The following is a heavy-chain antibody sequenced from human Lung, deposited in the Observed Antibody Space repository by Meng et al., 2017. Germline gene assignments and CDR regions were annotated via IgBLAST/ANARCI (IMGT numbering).Heavy chain of an antibody. J-gene: IGHJ4*02. CDR2: ISSDSRYI. CDR3: ARFETVGVATGDF. Sequence: EVQLVESGGGRVTPGGSLRLSCAASGFTFSNYSMNWVRQAPGKEREWVSSISSDSRYIFYADSVKGRFTISRDNGKKLLYLQMNSLSPEDTAVFYCARFETVGVATGDFWGQGTLVTVSS. CDR1: GFTFSNYS. D-gene: IGHD2-15*01. V-gene: IGHV3-21*01.